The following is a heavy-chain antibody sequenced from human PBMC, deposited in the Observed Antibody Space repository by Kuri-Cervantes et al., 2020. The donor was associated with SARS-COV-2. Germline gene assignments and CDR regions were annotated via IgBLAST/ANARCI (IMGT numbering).Heavy chain of an antibody. V-gene: IGHV3-21*01. CDR3: AREEGGELGEAFDY. Sequence: GGSLRLSCAASGFTFSGYSMNWIRQAPGKGLEWVASIDSSSYYIYHADSVKGRLTISRDNAKTSLYLQMNSLKPEDTAVYYCAREEGGELGEAFDYWGQGALVTVPQ. D-gene: IGHD7-27*01. CDR1: GFTFSGYS. CDR2: IDSSSYYI. J-gene: IGHJ4*02.